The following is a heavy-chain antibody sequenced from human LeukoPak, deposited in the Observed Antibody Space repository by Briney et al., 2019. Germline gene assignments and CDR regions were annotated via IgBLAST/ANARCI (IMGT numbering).Heavy chain of an antibody. V-gene: IGHV4-34*01. Sequence: SETLSLPCAVYGGSFSGYYWSWIRQPPGKGREWIGEINHSGSTNYNPSLKSRVTISVDTSKNQFSLKLSSVTAADTAVYYCARGRIVVVPAAILGSNWFDPWGQGTLVTVSS. CDR2: INHSGST. D-gene: IGHD2-2*01. CDR3: ARGRIVVVPAAILGSNWFDP. CDR1: GGSFSGYY. J-gene: IGHJ5*02.